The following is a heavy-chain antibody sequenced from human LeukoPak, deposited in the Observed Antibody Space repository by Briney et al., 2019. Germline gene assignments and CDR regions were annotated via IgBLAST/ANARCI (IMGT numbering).Heavy chain of an antibody. Sequence: SETLSLTCAVYGGSFSGYYWSWIRQPPGKGLEWIGEINHSGSTNYNPSLKSRVTISVDTSKNQFSLKLSSVTAADTAVYYCASDYDSSGYYPFWGQGTLVTVSS. CDR3: ASDYDSSGYYPF. CDR1: GGSFSGYY. D-gene: IGHD3-22*01. V-gene: IGHV4-34*01. CDR2: INHSGST. J-gene: IGHJ4*02.